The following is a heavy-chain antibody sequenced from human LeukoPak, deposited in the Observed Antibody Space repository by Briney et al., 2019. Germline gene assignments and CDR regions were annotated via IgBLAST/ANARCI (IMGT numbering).Heavy chain of an antibody. Sequence: GGSLRLSCAASGFTFSTFGMHWVRQAPGKGLERVAVISYDGNNETYADSVKGRFTISRDNSKNTLYLQMNSLREEDTAVYYCAKDVSWGSSWSSGGNFDYWGQGTLVTVSS. CDR2: ISYDGNNE. CDR1: GFTFSTFG. CDR3: AKDVSWGSSWSSGGNFDY. J-gene: IGHJ4*02. D-gene: IGHD6-13*01. V-gene: IGHV3-30*18.